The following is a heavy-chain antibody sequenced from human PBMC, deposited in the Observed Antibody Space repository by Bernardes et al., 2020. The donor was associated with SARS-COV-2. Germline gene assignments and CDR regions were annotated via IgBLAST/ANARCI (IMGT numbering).Heavy chain of an antibody. J-gene: IGHJ4*02. D-gene: IGHD6-19*01. CDR2: INPNSGGT. Sequence: AAMKDSCKASGYTFTGYYMHWVRQAPGQGLEWMGWINPNSGGTTYAQKFQGRVTMTRDTSITTAYMELSSLRTDDTAVYYCARAVDGLVPFLDYWAQGTLVTVSS. CDR3: ARAVDGLVPFLDY. CDR1: GYTFTGYY. V-gene: IGHV1-2*02.